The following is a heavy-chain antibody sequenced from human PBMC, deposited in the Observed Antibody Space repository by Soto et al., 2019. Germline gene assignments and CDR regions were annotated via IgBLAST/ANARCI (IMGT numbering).Heavy chain of an antibody. CDR3: ARAPRGVRGDLDC. CDR2: ISSGSSTI. V-gene: IGHV3-48*02. D-gene: IGHD3-10*01. J-gene: IGHJ4*02. CDR1: GFTFSSYS. Sequence: PGGSLRLSCAASGFTFSSYSMNWVRQAPGKGLEWVSYISSGSSTIYYADSVKGRFTISRDNAKNSLYLQMNSPRDEDTAVYFCARAPRGVRGDLDCWGQGALVTVSS.